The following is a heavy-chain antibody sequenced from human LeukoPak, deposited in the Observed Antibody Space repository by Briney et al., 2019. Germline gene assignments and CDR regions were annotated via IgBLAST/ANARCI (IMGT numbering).Heavy chain of an antibody. CDR3: VTPPD. V-gene: IGHV3-15*01. D-gene: IGHD5-18*01. CDR1: GITISDAW. J-gene: IGHJ4*02. Sequence: GGSLRLSCEASGITISDAWMSWVRQAPGKGLEWVGRIKSKSAGGTTDHAAPVKGRFTISRDDSKNTLYLQMNSLTIEDTAVYYCVTPPDWGQGTLVTVSS. CDR2: IKSKSAGGTT.